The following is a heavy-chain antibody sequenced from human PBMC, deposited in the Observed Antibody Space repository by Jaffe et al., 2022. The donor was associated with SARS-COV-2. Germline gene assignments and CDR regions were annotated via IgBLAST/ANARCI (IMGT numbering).Heavy chain of an antibody. J-gene: IGHJ4*02. CDR3: AKDIGDNWNYGGGYFDY. Sequence: EVQLVESGGGLVQPGRSLRLSCAASGFTFDDYAMHWVRQAPGKGLEWVSGISWNSGSIGYADSVKGRFTISRDNAKNSLYLQMNSLRAEDTALYYCAKDIGDNWNYGGGYFDYWGQGTLVTVSS. CDR1: GFTFDDYA. D-gene: IGHD1-7*01. V-gene: IGHV3-9*01. CDR2: ISWNSGSI.